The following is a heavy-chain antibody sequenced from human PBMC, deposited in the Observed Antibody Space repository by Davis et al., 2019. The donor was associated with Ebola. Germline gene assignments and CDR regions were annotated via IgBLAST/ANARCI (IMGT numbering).Heavy chain of an antibody. J-gene: IGHJ6*02. CDR2: TYYRSKWYT. Sequence: MPSETLSLTCAISGDSVSSNSASWNWIRQSPSRGPEWLGRTYYRSKWYTDHAVSVKSRMTINPDTSKNQFSLQLNSVTPEDTAVYYCARDAAATFGMDVWGQGTTVTVSS. CDR3: ARDAAATFGMDV. V-gene: IGHV6-1*01. D-gene: IGHD2-15*01. CDR1: GDSVSSNSAS.